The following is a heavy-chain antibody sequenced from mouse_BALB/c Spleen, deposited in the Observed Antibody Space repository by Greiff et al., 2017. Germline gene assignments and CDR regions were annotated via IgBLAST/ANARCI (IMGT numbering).Heavy chain of an antibody. CDR3: ARVYYDYDEGAMDY. CDR1: GFTFSSYA. D-gene: IGHD2-4*01. J-gene: IGHJ4*01. Sequence: EVKLQESGGGLVKPGGSLKLSCAASGFTFSSYAMSWVRQTPEKRLEWVASISSGGSTYYPDSVKGRFTISRDNARNILYLQMSSLRSEDTAMYYCARVYYDYDEGAMDYWGQGTSVTVSS. CDR2: ISSGGST. V-gene: IGHV5-6-5*01.